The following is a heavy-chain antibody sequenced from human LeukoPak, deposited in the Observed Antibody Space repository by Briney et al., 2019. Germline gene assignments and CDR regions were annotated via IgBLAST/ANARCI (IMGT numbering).Heavy chain of an antibody. Sequence: SETLSLTCAVYGGSFSGYYWSWIRQPPGKGLEWIGEINHSGSTYYNPSLKSRVTISVDTSKTLFSLKLSSVTAADTAVYYCARLGLGSSRDYWGQGTLVTVSS. J-gene: IGHJ4*02. CDR2: INHSGST. V-gene: IGHV4-34*01. CDR1: GGSFSGYY. D-gene: IGHD6-6*01. CDR3: ARLGLGSSRDY.